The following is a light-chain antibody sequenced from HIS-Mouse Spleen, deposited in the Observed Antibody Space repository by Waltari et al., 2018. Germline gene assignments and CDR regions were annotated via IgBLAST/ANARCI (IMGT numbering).Light chain of an antibody. CDR2: GAS. J-gene: IGKJ3*01. V-gene: IGKV3-20*01. Sequence: EIVLTQSPVTLSLSPAERATLSCRASQSVSSSYLAWYQQKPGQAPRLLIYGASSRATGIPDRFSGSGSGTDFTLTISRLEPEDFAVYYCQQYGSSPFTFGPGTKVDIK. CDR3: QQYGSSPFT. CDR1: QSVSSSY.